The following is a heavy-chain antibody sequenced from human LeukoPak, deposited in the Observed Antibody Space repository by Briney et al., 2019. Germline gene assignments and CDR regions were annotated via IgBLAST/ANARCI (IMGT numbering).Heavy chain of an antibody. J-gene: IGHJ3*02. CDR3: ARGSELIYGVGAFDI. CDR1: GFTVSSNY. V-gene: IGHV3-7*01. Sequence: GGSLRLSCAASGFTVSSNYMSWVRQAPGKGLEWVANIKQDGSEKYYVDSVKGRFTISRDNSKNTLYLQMNSLRAEDTAVYYCARGSELIYGVGAFDIWGQGTMVTVSS. D-gene: IGHD3-16*01. CDR2: IKQDGSEK.